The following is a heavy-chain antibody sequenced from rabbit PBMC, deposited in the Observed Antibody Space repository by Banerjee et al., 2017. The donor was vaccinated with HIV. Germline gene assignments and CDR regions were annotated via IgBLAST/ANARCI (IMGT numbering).Heavy chain of an antibody. Sequence: QEQLVESGGDLVKPGASLTLTCIASGVSFSGSSYMCWVRQAPGKGLEWIACIHTGSSAFTYFASWAKGRFTFSKTSSTTVTLQVTSLTAADTATYFCARDLTGVIGWNFGWWGPGTLVTVS. CDR2: IHTGSSAFT. CDR3: ARDLTGVIGWNFGW. V-gene: IGHV1S45*01. D-gene: IGHD4-1*01. J-gene: IGHJ6*01. CDR1: GVSFSGSSY.